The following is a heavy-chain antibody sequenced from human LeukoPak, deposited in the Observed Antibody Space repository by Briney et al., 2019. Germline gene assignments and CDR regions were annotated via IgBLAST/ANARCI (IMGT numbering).Heavy chain of an antibody. CDR3: ARDPDFWSGRRGIDP. D-gene: IGHD3-3*01. CDR1: GGSISSSSYY. V-gene: IGHV4-39*07. CDR2: IYYSGST. J-gene: IGHJ5*02. Sequence: SETLSLTCTVSGGSISSSSYYWGWIRQPPGKGLEWIGSIYYSGSTYYNPSPKSRATISVDKSKNQFSLKLSSVTAADTAVYYCARDPDFWSGRRGIDPWGQGTLVTVSS.